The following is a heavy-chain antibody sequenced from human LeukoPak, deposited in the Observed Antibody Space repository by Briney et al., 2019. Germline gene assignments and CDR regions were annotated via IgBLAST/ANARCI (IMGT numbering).Heavy chain of an antibody. V-gene: IGHV7-4-1*02. CDR2: INTNTGNP. D-gene: IGHD3-22*01. CDR1: GYTFTSYA. Sequence: GASVKVSCKASGYTFTSYAMNWVRQAPGQGLEWMGWINTNTGNPTYAQGFTGRFVFSLDTSVSTAYLQISSLKAEDTAVYYCARDLGADYYDSSPDGAFDIWGQGTMVTVSS. J-gene: IGHJ3*02. CDR3: ARDLGADYYDSSPDGAFDI.